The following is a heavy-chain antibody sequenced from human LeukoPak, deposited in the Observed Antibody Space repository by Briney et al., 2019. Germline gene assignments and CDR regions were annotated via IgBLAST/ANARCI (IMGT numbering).Heavy chain of an antibody. D-gene: IGHD4-17*01. J-gene: IGHJ4*02. CDR3: AKDNDYGDYVGYFDY. V-gene: IGHV3-43D*03. Sequence: GGSLRLSCAASGFTFDDYAMHWVRQAPGKGLEWVSLISWDGGSTYYADSVKGRFTISRDNSKNSLYLRMNSLRAEDTALYYCAKDNDYGDYVGYFDYWGQGTLVTVSS. CDR2: ISWDGGST. CDR1: GFTFDDYA.